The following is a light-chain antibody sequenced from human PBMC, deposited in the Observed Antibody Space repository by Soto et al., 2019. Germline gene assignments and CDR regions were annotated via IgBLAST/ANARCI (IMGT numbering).Light chain of an antibody. J-gene: IGLJ1*01. Sequence: QSALTQPPSASGSPGQSVTISCTGTSSDVGGYNYVSWYQQHPGKAPKLMIYEVSNRPSGVSNRFSGSKSGNTASLTISGLQAEDETDYYCFSYTSSGTYVFGTGTKV. CDR3: FSYTSSGTYV. CDR1: SSDVGGYNY. CDR2: EVS. V-gene: IGLV2-14*01.